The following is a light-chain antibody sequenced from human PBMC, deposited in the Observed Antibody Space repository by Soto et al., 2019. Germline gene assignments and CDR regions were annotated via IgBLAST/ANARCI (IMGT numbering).Light chain of an antibody. CDR1: QGISSY. V-gene: IGKV1-9*01. J-gene: IGKJ2*01. CDR2: AAS. Sequence: IQLTQSPSSLSASVGDRVTITCRASQGISSYLAWYQQKPGIVPKLLIYAASTLQSGVPSRFSGSGSGTNFTLTISSLQPEDFATYYCQQLNSFPRTFGQGTKLEIK. CDR3: QQLNSFPRT.